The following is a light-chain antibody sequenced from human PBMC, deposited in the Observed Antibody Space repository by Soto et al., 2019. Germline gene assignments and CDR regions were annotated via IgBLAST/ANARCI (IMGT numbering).Light chain of an antibody. V-gene: IGKV1-39*01. J-gene: IGKJ1*01. Sequence: DIQMTQSPSSLSASVGDRVTITCRASQSISTYLNWYQQKPGKAPILLIYTASSLQSGVPSRFSGSRSRTDFTLTISSLQPEDFATYYWQQNYSSSRTFGQGTKVEVK. CDR1: QSISTY. CDR2: TAS. CDR3: QQNYSSSRT.